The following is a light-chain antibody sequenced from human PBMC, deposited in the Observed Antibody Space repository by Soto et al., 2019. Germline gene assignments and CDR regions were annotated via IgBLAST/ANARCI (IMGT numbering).Light chain of an antibody. CDR2: EGS. CDR3: CSYAAGSAPYV. Sequence: QSALTQPPSASGSPGQSVAISCTGTSSDVGGYNYVSWYQQHPGKAPKLMLYEGSKRPSGVSNRFSGSNSGNTASLTISGLQAEDEADYYCCSYAAGSAPYVFGTGTKVTVL. CDR1: SSDVGGYNY. J-gene: IGLJ1*01. V-gene: IGLV2-23*01.